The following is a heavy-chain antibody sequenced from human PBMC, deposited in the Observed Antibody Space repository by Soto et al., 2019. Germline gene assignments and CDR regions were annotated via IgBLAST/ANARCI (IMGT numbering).Heavy chain of an antibody. Sequence: PGESLKISCKGSGYSFTSYWIGWVRQMPGKGLEWMGITYPGDSDTRYSPSFQGQVTISADKSISTAYLQWSSLKASDTAMYYCARTIVVVPAATLDYGMDVWGQGATVTVSS. CDR2: TYPGDSDT. CDR3: ARTIVVVPAATLDYGMDV. D-gene: IGHD2-2*01. V-gene: IGHV5-51*01. J-gene: IGHJ6*02. CDR1: GYSFTSYW.